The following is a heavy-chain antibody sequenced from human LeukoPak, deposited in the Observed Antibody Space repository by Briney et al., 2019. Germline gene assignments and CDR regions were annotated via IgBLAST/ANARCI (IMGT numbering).Heavy chain of an antibody. CDR1: GFTVSNNY. Sequence: PGGSLRLSCAASGFTVSNNYMSWVRQAPGKGLEWVSAISGSGGSTYYADSVKGRFTISRDNSKNTLYLQMNSLRAEDTAVYYCARKIQTTVGAEGFDYWGQGTLVTVSS. D-gene: IGHD1-26*01. V-gene: IGHV3-23*01. J-gene: IGHJ4*02. CDR2: ISGSGGST. CDR3: ARKIQTTVGAEGFDY.